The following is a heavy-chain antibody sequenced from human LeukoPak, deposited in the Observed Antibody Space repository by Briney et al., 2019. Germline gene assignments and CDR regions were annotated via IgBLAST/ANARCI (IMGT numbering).Heavy chain of an antibody. CDR1: GYTFTSYY. V-gene: IGHV1-69*13. CDR2: IIPIFGTA. Sequence: SVKVSCKASGYTFTSYYMHWVRQAPGQGLEWMGGIIPIFGTANYAQKFQGRVTITADESTSTAYMELSSLRSEDTAVYYCARGGRIAAAGWYYFGYWGQGTLVTVSS. D-gene: IGHD6-13*01. CDR3: ARGGRIAAAGWYYFGY. J-gene: IGHJ4*02.